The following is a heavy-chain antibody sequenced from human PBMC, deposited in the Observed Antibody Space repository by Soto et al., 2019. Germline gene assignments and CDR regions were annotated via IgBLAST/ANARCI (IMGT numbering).Heavy chain of an antibody. CDR3: ARGNIVVVPAARGNWFDP. V-gene: IGHV1-18*04. D-gene: IGHD2-2*01. Sequence: QVQLVQSGAEVKKPGASVKVSCKASGYTFTSYGISWVRQAPGQGLDWMGWISAYNGNTNYAQKLQGRVTMTTDTSTSTAYMELRSLRSDDTAVYYCARGNIVVVPAARGNWFDPWGQGTLVTVSS. CDR2: ISAYNGNT. J-gene: IGHJ5*02. CDR1: GYTFTSYG.